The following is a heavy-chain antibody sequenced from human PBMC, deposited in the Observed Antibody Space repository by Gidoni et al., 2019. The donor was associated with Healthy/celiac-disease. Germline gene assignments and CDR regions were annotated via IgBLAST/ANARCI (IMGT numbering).Heavy chain of an antibody. CDR3: AKDIWFGDYYGMDV. CDR1: GFTFSSYA. CDR2: ISGSGGST. V-gene: IGHV3-23*01. Sequence: EVQLLEFGGGLVQPGGSLRLPCAASGFTFSSYAMSWVRQASGKALGWVSAISGSGGSTYYADSVKGRCTISRDNAKNTLYLQMNSLRAEDTAVYYCAKDIWFGDYYGMDVWGQGTTVTVSS. D-gene: IGHD3-10*01. J-gene: IGHJ6*02.